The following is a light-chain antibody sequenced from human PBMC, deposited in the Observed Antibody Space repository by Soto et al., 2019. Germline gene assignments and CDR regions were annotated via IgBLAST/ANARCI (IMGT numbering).Light chain of an antibody. CDR2: KAS. V-gene: IGKV1-5*03. J-gene: IGKJ1*01. CDR3: QQCYTYWT. Sequence: IQMSQSPSTLSGSVRDRVTITCRASQSIKTWLAWYQQKPGKAPKLLIYKASTLESGVPSRFSGSGSGTEFSLTIRSLKPDDFATYYCQQCYTYWTFGQGTKLDIK. CDR1: QSIKTW.